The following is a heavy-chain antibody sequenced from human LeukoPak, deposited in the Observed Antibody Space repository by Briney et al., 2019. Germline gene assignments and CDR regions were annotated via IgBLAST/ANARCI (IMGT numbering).Heavy chain of an antibody. D-gene: IGHD2-8*01. J-gene: IGHJ5*02. CDR3: ARAQTDIVLMVSFNWFDP. CDR1: GGTFSSYA. V-gene: IGHV1-2*06. CDR2: INPNSGGT. Sequence: GASVKVSCKASGGTFSSYAISWVRQAPGQGLEYMGRINPNSGGTNYAQKFQGRVTMTRDTSISTAYMELSRLRSDDTAMYYCARAQTDIVLMVSFNWFDPWGQGTLVTVSS.